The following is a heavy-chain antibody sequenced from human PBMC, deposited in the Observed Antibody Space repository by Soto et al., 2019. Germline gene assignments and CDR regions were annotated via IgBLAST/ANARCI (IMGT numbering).Heavy chain of an antibody. CDR3: ARVYGDYIAQHFDI. V-gene: IGHV4-31*03. D-gene: IGHD4-17*01. Sequence: QVQLQESGPGLVKPSQSLSLICTVSGASLNSGGFSWNWIRQHPVMGLAWIVHIYHRGSTNYNPSLTCRIIITIDPPKTQFSPNLSSLTAPPTAVYFCARVYGDYIAQHFDIWGQGTLVTVSS. J-gene: IGHJ3*02. CDR2: IYHRGST. CDR1: GASLNSGGFS.